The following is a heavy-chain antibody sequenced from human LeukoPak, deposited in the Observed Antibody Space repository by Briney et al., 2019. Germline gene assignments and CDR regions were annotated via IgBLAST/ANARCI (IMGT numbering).Heavy chain of an antibody. D-gene: IGHD6-19*01. CDR3: ARRGSGWLHDY. Sequence: ASVKVSCKASGGTFSSYAISWVRQAPGQGLEWMGRIIPILGIANYAQKFQGRVTITADKSTSTAYMELSSLRSEDTAVYYCARRGSGWLHDYWGQGTLVTVSS. CDR2: IIPILGIA. V-gene: IGHV1-69*04. J-gene: IGHJ4*02. CDR1: GGTFSSYA.